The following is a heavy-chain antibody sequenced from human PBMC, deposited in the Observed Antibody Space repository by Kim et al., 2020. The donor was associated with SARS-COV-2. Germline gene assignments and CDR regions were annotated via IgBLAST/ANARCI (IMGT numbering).Heavy chain of an antibody. V-gene: IGHV4-39*07. CDR1: GGSITSSSYY. D-gene: IGHD5-18*01. J-gene: IGHJ5*02. Sequence: SETLSLTCAVSGGSITSSSYYWGWIRQPPGKGLEWIGSIYYSGSTYYNPSLESRVTMSVDTSKNQFSLNLNSVTAADTAVDYCANGADTAMVTGGYNWFDPWGQRTLVTVSS. CDR2: IYYSGST. CDR3: ANGADTAMVTGGYNWFDP.